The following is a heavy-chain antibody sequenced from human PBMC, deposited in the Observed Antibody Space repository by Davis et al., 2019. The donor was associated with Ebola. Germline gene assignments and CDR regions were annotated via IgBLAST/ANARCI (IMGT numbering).Heavy chain of an antibody. CDR2: INHSGST. Sequence: MPGGSLRLSCAVYGGSFSGYYWSWIRQPPGKGLEWIGEINHSGSTNYNPSLKSRVTISVDPSKNQFSLKLSSVTAADTAVYYCARARGYCSGSSCDAFDMWGQGTVVTVSS. CDR1: GGSFSGYY. J-gene: IGHJ3*02. CDR3: ARARGYCSGSSCDAFDM. V-gene: IGHV4-34*01. D-gene: IGHD2-2*01.